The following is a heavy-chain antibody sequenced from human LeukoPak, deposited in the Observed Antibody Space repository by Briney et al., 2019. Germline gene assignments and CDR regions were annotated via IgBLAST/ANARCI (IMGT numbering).Heavy chain of an antibody. CDR3: AKLGIEYSSSSIAFDI. CDR1: GYTFTSYD. Sequence: GASVKVSCKASGYTFTSYDINWVRQATGQGLEWMGWINTNTGNPTYAQGFTGRFVFSLDTSVSTAYLQISSLKADDTAVYYCAKLGIEYSSSSIAFDIWGQGTMVTVSS. J-gene: IGHJ3*02. CDR2: INTNTGNP. D-gene: IGHD6-6*01. V-gene: IGHV7-4-1*02.